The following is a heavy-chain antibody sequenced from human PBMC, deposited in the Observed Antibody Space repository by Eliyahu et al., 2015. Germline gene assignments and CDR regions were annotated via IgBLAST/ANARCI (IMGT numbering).Heavy chain of an antibody. D-gene: IGHD3-22*01. V-gene: IGHV4-31*03. CDR2: IYYSGTT. Sequence: QVQLQETGPGLVKPSQTXSLTXTVXGAPTSGIPYYWTWIRQIPGKGLEWIGYIYYSGTTNLNPSLKSRASMSVDTSRNQFSLRLSSVTAADTAVYYCARANDSSGYSYWGQGTLVAVSS. J-gene: IGHJ1*01. CDR3: ARANDSSGYSY. CDR1: GAPTSGIPYY.